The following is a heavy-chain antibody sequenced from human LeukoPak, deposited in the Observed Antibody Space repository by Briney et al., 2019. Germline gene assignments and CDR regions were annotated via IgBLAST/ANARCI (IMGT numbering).Heavy chain of an antibody. CDR1: GFTFSSYG. Sequence: QPGGSLRLSCAASGFTFSSYGMHWVRQAPGKGLEWVAVISYDGSNKYYADSVKGRFTISRDNSTNTLYLQMNSLGAEATAVYSGAKPAIAVAGTLSDYWGQGTLVTVSS. V-gene: IGHV3-30*18. CDR3: AKPAIAVAGTLSDY. D-gene: IGHD6-19*01. J-gene: IGHJ4*02. CDR2: ISYDGSNK.